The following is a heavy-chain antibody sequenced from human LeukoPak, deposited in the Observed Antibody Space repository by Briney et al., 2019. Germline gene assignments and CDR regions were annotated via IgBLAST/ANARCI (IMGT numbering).Heavy chain of an antibody. D-gene: IGHD3-10*01. CDR3: ARSLLWTPHAFDI. V-gene: IGHV4-59*01. J-gene: IGHJ3*02. CDR2: IYHSGST. Sequence: SETLSLTCTVSGVSISSYYWSWIRRPPGKGLEGIGYIYHSGSTNYTPSRNSRVTISVDPSKNQFSLKLSSETAADTAVYYCARSLLWTPHAFDIWGQGTMVTVSS. CDR1: GVSISSYY.